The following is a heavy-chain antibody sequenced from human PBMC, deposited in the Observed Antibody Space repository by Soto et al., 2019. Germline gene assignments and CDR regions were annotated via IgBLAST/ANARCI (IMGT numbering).Heavy chain of an antibody. D-gene: IGHD3-22*01. V-gene: IGHV1-69*13. CDR2: IIPIFGTA. J-gene: IGHJ4*02. Sequence: ASVKVSCKASGGTFSSYAISWVRQAPGQGLEWMGGIIPIFGTANYAQKFQGRVTITADESTSTAYMELSSLRSEDTAVYYCARVRTSGYYYDSSGSGIDYWGQGTLVTVS. CDR1: GGTFSSYA. CDR3: ARVRTSGYYYDSSGSGIDY.